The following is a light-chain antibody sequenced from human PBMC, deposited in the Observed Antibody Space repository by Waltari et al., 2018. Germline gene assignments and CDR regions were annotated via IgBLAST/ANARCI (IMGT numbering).Light chain of an antibody. CDR2: QAS. CDR3: QVYNNDMYT. V-gene: IGKV1-5*03. Sequence: DIQMTQSPSTLSASVGDRVIITCRASQRISTWLAWYQHKPGKAPKLLISQASNLESGVPSRFSGSGSGTEFTLTINSLQPDDFATYYCQVYNNDMYTFGQGTKLEIK. CDR1: QRISTW. J-gene: IGKJ2*01.